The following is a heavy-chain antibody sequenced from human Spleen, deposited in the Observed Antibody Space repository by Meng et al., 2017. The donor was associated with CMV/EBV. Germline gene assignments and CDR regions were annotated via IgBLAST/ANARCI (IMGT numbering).Heavy chain of an antibody. CDR2: IYYSGTT. CDR1: GGSISTGGYY. J-gene: IGHJ6*02. D-gene: IGHD3-3*01. CDR3: AGFGVAITNGLDV. Sequence: LRLSCTVSGGSISTGGYYWTWIRQHPGKGLEWIGYIYYSGTTYYTPSLTGRITISVDTSKNQFSLELRSVTAADTAVYYCAGFGVAITNGLDVWGQGTTVTVSS. V-gene: IGHV4-31*03.